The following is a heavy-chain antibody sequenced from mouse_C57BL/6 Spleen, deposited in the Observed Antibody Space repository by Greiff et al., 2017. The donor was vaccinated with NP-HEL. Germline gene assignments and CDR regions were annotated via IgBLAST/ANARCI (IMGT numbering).Heavy chain of an antibody. CDR3: TKFDC. CDR1: GYTFTNYW. J-gene: IGHJ2*01. CDR2: INPSSDDT. V-gene: IGHV1-53*01. Sequence: QVQLQQPGTELVKPGASVKLSCKASGYTFTNYWMHWVKQRPGQGLEWIGNINPSSDDTNYNERFKTKATLTVDKSSNTTSMQLSSLTSEDSAVYYCTKFDCWGQGTTLTVSS.